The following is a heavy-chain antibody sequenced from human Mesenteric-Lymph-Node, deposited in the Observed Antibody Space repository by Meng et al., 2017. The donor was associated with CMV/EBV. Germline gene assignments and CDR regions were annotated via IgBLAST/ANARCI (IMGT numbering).Heavy chain of an antibody. CDR1: GGSISSSSYY. Sequence: SETLSLTCTVSGGSISSSSYYWGWIRQPPGKGLEWIGSIYYSGSTSYNPSLKNRVTILVATSKNHFSLEMTSVTAADTAVYYCARYSSSFYYLEYWGPGTLVTVSS. CDR2: IYYSGST. CDR3: ARYSSSFYYLEY. D-gene: IGHD2-2*01. J-gene: IGHJ4*02. V-gene: IGHV4-39*02.